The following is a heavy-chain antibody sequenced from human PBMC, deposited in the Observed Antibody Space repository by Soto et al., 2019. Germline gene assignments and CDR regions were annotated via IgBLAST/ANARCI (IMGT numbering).Heavy chain of an antibody. CDR3: ANTIFGVVIMGVGLGPYYYYGMDV. Sequence: PGGSLRLSCAASGFTFSSYAMSWVRQAPGKGLEWVSAISGSGGSTYYADSVKGRFTISRDNSKNTLYLQMNSLRAEDTAVYYCANTIFGVVIMGVGLGPYYYYGMDVWGQGTTVTVSS. V-gene: IGHV3-23*01. J-gene: IGHJ6*02. D-gene: IGHD3-3*01. CDR1: GFTFSSYA. CDR2: ISGSGGST.